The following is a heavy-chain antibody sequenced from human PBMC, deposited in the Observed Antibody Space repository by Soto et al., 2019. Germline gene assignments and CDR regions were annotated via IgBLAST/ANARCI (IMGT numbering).Heavy chain of an antibody. CDR1: GGSFSCYY. J-gene: IGHJ4*02. D-gene: IGHD3-22*01. CDR2: INHSGST. CDR3: ARGRSDSSGYYADFDY. V-gene: IGHV4-34*01. Sequence: PSETLSLTCAVYGGSFSCYYWSWIRQPPGKGLEWIGEINHSGSTNYNPSLKSRVTISVDTSKNQFSLKLSSVTAADTAVYYCARGRSDSSGYYADFDYWGQGTLVTVSS.